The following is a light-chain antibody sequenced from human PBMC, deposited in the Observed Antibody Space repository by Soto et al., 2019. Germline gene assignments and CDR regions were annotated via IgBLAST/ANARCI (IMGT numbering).Light chain of an antibody. CDR1: SSNIGAGYD. CDR3: QSYDRSLSGYV. J-gene: IGLJ1*01. V-gene: IGLV1-40*01. Sequence: VLTQPPSVSGAPGQRVTISCTGSSSNIGAGYDVHWYQQLPGTAPKLLIYGNSNRPSGVPDQFSGSKSGTSASLAITGLQAEDGADYYCQSYDRSLSGYVFGTGNKVTVL. CDR2: GNS.